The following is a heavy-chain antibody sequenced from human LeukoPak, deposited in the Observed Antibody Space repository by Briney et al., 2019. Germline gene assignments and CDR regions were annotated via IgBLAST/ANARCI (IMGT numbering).Heavy chain of an antibody. Sequence: GGSLRLSCAASGFTFSSYEMNWVRQAPGKGLEWVANIKQDGSEKYYVDSVKGRFTISRDNAKNSLYLQMNSLRAEDTAVYYCARGRYDFWSGYYPGLSYYFDYWGQGTLVTVSS. J-gene: IGHJ4*02. V-gene: IGHV3-7*01. CDR3: ARGRYDFWSGYYPGLSYYFDY. CDR2: IKQDGSEK. D-gene: IGHD3-3*01. CDR1: GFTFSSYE.